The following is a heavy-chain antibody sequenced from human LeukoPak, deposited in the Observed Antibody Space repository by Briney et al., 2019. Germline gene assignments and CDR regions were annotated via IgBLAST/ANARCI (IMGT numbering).Heavy chain of an antibody. J-gene: IGHJ5*02. D-gene: IGHD6-19*01. CDR2: IYYSGST. Sequence: SETLSLTCTVSGGSISSYYWSWIRQPPGKGLEWIGYIYYSGSTNYNPSLKSRVTISVDTSKNQFSLKLSSVTAADTAVYYCARGTAVAGYNWFDPWGQGTLVTVSS. CDR3: ARGTAVAGYNWFDP. V-gene: IGHV4-59*01. CDR1: GGSISSYY.